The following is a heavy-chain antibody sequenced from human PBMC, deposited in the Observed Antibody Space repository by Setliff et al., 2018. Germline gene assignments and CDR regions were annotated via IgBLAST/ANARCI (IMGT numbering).Heavy chain of an antibody. D-gene: IGHD6-19*01. CDR1: GFTFRNNW. CDR3: ARDTGPQWLVPEGDY. J-gene: IGHJ4*02. Sequence: GGSLRLSCAASGFTFRNNWMTWVRQAPGKGLEWVANINEDGSDKNHVDSVKGRFIISRDNAKSSLYLQLNSLRADDTALYYCARDTGPQWLVPEGDYWGQGTLVTVSS. V-gene: IGHV3-7*01. CDR2: INEDGSDK.